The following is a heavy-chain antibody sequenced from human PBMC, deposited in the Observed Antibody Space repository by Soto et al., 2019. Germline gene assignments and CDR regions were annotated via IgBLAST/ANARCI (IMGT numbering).Heavy chain of an antibody. Sequence: SGPTLVNPTQTLTLTCTFSWFSLSTGGMGVGWIRQPPGKALEWLALIYWDGDRRYSPSLMNRLTIAKDTSKNQVVLTMTNMDPVDTATYYCVHSRCGGDCLQSYSSHYYYGMDIWGQGTTVTVSS. J-gene: IGHJ6*02. CDR3: VHSRCGGDCLQSYSSHYYYGMDI. CDR2: IYWDGDR. CDR1: WFSLSTGGMG. V-gene: IGHV2-5*02. D-gene: IGHD2-21*02.